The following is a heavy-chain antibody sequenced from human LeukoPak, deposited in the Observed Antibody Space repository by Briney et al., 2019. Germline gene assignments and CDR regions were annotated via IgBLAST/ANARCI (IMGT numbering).Heavy chain of an antibody. V-gene: IGHV3-33*01. J-gene: IGHJ4*02. CDR2: IYYDGTNK. D-gene: IGHD3-10*01. CDR3: ARFNYGSGSYYGYFDY. CDR1: GFTFSSYG. Sequence: GGSLRLSCAASGFTFSSYGMHWVRQAPGKGLEWVAVIYYDGTNKYYADSVKGRFTISRDNSKNTLYLQMNSLRAEDAAVYYCARFNYGSGSYYGYFDYWGQGTLVTVSS.